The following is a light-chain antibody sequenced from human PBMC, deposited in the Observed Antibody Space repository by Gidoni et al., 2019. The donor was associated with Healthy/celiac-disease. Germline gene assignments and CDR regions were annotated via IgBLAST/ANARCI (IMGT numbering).Light chain of an antibody. CDR2: AAS. Sequence: AIRMTQSPSSFSASTGDRVTITCRASQGISSYLAWYQQKPGKAPKLLIYAASTWQSGVPARFSGSGSGTDFTLTISCLQSEDFATYYCQQYYNYLWTFGQGTKVEIK. CDR1: QGISSY. V-gene: IGKV1-8*01. CDR3: QQYYNYLWT. J-gene: IGKJ1*01.